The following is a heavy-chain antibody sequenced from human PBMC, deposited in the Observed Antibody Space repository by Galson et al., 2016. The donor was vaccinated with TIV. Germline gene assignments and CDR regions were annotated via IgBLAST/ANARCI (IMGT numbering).Heavy chain of an antibody. CDR1: GDTFKSYV. D-gene: IGHD2-21*01. CDR3: ASVAPCGGDCNFVDH. Sequence: SVKVSCRASGDTFKSYVISRVRQAPGQGLEWMGGIIPIHGLSNHAQKFQGRVTVTADDSTSTVYMDLSSLSSEDTAVYFCASVAPCGGDCNFVDHWGQGTLVTASP. V-gene: IGHV1-69*10. J-gene: IGHJ4*02. CDR2: IIPIHGLS.